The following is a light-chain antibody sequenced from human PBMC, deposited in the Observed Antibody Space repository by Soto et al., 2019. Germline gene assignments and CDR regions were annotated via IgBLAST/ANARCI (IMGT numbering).Light chain of an antibody. CDR3: CSYAGSSIRYV. CDR1: SSDVGSYNL. V-gene: IGLV2-23*01. CDR2: EGS. Sequence: QSVLTQPASVSGSPGQSITISCTGTSSDVGSYNLVSWYQQHPGKAPKLMIYEGSKWPSGVSNRFSGSKSGNTASLTISGLQAEDEADYYCCSYAGSSIRYVFGTGTKVTV. J-gene: IGLJ1*01.